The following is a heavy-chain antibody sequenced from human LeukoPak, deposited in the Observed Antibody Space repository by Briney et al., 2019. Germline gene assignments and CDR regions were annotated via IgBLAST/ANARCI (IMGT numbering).Heavy chain of an antibody. CDR2: ISSDSLTI. V-gene: IGHV3-48*01. CDR1: GFTFSAYS. CDR3: ARAPGERSSSWIDY. J-gene: IGHJ4*02. Sequence: GGSLRLSCAASGFTFSAYSMNWVRQAPGKGLEWVSYISSDSLTIYYANSVKGRFTISRDNAKNSLYLQMNSLRAEDTAVYYCARAPGERSSSWIDYWGQGTLVTVSS. D-gene: IGHD6-13*01.